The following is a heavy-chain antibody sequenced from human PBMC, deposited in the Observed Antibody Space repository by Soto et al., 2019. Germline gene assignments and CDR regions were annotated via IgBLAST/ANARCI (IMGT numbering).Heavy chain of an antibody. CDR1: GGSISSGDYY. J-gene: IGHJ5*02. D-gene: IGHD2-21*01. CDR3: VRAMVVPQSWSDP. Sequence: SETLSLTCTVSGGSISSGDYYWCWIRQPPGKGLEWIGYIYYSGSTYYNPSLKSRVTISVDTSKNQFSLKLSSVTAADTAVYYCVRAMVVPQSWSDPWGQGTLVTVSS. CDR2: IYYSGST. V-gene: IGHV4-30-4*01.